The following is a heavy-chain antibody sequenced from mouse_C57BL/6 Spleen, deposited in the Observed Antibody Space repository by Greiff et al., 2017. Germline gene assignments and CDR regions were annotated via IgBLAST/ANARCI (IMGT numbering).Heavy chain of an antibody. CDR3: AKITYYDYDWGGYYAMDY. CDR1: GFSLTSYG. CDR2: IWRGGST. Sequence: QVQLQQSGPGLVQPSQSLSITCTVSGFSLTSYGVHWVRQSPGKGLEWLGVIWRGGSTDSTAAFMSRLSITKDNSKSQVFFKMNSLQADDTAIYYCAKITYYDYDWGGYYAMDYWGQGTSVTVSS. D-gene: IGHD2-4*01. V-gene: IGHV2-5*01. J-gene: IGHJ4*01.